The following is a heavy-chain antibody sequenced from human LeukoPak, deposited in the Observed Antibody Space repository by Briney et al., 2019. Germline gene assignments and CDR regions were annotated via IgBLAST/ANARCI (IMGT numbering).Heavy chain of an antibody. CDR3: ARRRSRGYKDDAFDI. D-gene: IGHD3-22*01. CDR1: GFTFSSYW. V-gene: IGHV3-7*01. J-gene: IGHJ3*02. CDR2: IKQDGSEK. Sequence: PGGSLRLSCAASGFTFSSYWMNWARQAPGKGLEWVANIKQDGSEKYYVDSVKGRFTISRDNAKNSLYLQMNSLRAEDTAVYYCARRRSRGYKDDAFDIWGQGTIVTGSS.